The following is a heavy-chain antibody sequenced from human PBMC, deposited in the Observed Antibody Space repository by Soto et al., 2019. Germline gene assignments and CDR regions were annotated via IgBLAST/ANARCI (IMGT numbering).Heavy chain of an antibody. CDR3: ARELLFYDSDGFSWDDAFDI. CDR2: IYQSGST. V-gene: IGHV4-30-2*01. J-gene: IGHJ3*02. D-gene: IGHD3-22*01. CDR1: GGSLSSSAYS. Sequence: QMHLQESGSGLVKPSQTLSLTCAVSGGSLSSSAYSWSWIRQPPGKGLEWIEFIYQSGSTYYNPSLKSRVTMSLDRPKNQFSLKLSSVTAADTAVYYCARELLFYDSDGFSWDDAFDIWGQGTMVTVSS.